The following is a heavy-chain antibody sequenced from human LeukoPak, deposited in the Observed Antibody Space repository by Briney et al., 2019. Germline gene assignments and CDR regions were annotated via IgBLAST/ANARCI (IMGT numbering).Heavy chain of an antibody. CDR1: GGSISSYY. Sequence: KSSETLSLTCTVSGGSISSYYWSWIRQPPGKGLEWIGYIYYSGSTNYNPSLKSRVTISVDTSKNQFSLKLSSVTAADAAVYYCARGLVGATLDGFDIWGQGTMVTVSS. J-gene: IGHJ3*02. CDR2: IYYSGST. V-gene: IGHV4-59*08. CDR3: ARGLVGATLDGFDI. D-gene: IGHD1-26*01.